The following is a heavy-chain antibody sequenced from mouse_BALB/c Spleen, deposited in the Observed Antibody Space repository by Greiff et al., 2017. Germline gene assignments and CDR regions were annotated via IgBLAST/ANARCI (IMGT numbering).Heavy chain of an antibody. CDR3: ASPDGGLDY. Sequence: EVKLMESGPGLVKPSQSLSLTCTVTGYSITSDYAWNWIRQFPGNKLEWMGYISYSGSTSYNPSLKSRISITRDTSKNQFFLQLNSVTTEDTATYYCASPDGGLDYWGQGTSVTVSS. CDR1: GYSITSDYA. V-gene: IGHV3-2*02. CDR2: ISYSGST. J-gene: IGHJ4*01.